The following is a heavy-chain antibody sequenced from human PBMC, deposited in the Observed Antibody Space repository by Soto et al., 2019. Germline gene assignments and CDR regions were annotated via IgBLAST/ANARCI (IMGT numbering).Heavy chain of an antibody. CDR3: ARPYYYDTSGYGLDALDI. CDR1: GYSFTSYW. J-gene: IGHJ3*02. Sequence: GESLKISCKGSGYSFTSYWIGWVRQMPGKGLEWMGIIYPGDSDTRYSPSFQGQVTISADKSISTAYLQWSSLKASDTAMYYCARPYYYDTSGYGLDALDIWGPGTKVTVSS. CDR2: IYPGDSDT. D-gene: IGHD3-22*01. V-gene: IGHV5-51*01.